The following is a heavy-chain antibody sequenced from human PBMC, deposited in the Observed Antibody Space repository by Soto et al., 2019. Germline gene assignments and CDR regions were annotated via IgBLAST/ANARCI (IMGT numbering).Heavy chain of an antibody. CDR3: ARRNSGGNWLDP. CDR1: GGXXXXGTXX. CDR2: DSNRGRT. V-gene: IGHV4-61*01. D-gene: IGHD2-15*01. J-gene: IGHJ5*02. Sequence: QVQXQXSGPGLXXXXXXLSLTCXXXGGXXXXGTXXXXXXXXXPXXGLGWIGCDSNRGRTTYNPTLKSRVTISADTSTNQFSLKLNSVTAADTAVYYCARRNSGGNWLDPWGQGTLVTVSS.